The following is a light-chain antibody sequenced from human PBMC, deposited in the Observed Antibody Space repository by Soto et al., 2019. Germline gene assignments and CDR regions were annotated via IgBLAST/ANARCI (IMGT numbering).Light chain of an antibody. J-gene: IGKJ3*01. V-gene: IGKV3D-20*02. CDR1: QSVSSSF. Sequence: EIVMTQSPATLSVTQGEIATLSCRASQSVSSSFLAWYQQKPGQAPRLLIYGASSRATGIPARFSGSGSGTDFTLTISSLEPEDFAVYYCQQRSNWPSFGPGTKVDI. CDR2: GAS. CDR3: QQRSNWPS.